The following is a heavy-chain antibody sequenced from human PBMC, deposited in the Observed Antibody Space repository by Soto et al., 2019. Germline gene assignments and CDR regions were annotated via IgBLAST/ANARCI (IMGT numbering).Heavy chain of an antibody. CDR3: AVTTSLYWYYMTV. D-gene: IGHD4-4*01. Sequence: SQTLSLTCVISGDSVSSNSAAWNWIRQSPSRGLEWLGRTYYRTRWYYDYAVSVRSRITVNPDTSKNQFSLQLTSVTPEDTAVYYFAVTTSLYWYYMTVWGKGTTVTVSS. J-gene: IGHJ6*03. V-gene: IGHV6-1*01. CDR2: TYYRTRWYY. CDR1: GDSVSSNSAA.